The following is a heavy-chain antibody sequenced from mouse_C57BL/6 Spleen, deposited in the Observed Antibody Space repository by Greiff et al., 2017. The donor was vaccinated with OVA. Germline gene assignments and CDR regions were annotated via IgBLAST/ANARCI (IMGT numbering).Heavy chain of an antibody. CDR3: ARTITTVVAPYFDY. Sequence: QVQLQQSGAELAKPGASVKLSCKASGYTFTSYWMHWVKQRPGQGLEWIGYINLSSGYTKYNQKFKDKATLTADKSSRTAYMQLSSLTYEDAALYYCARTITTVVAPYFDYWGQGTTLTVSS. V-gene: IGHV1-7*01. CDR2: INLSSGYT. J-gene: IGHJ2*01. CDR1: GYTFTSYW. D-gene: IGHD1-1*01.